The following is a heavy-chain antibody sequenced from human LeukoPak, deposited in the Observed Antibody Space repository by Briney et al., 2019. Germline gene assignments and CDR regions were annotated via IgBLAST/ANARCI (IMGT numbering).Heavy chain of an antibody. CDR1: GFTFSNAW. CDR2: IYTSGTT. Sequence: GGSLRLSCAASGFTFSNAWMSWVRQAPGKGLEWVSVIYTSGTTYYSDSVKGRFTISRDNSKNTLYLQMNSLRAEDTAVYYCARVTGDYDFWSGLYFDYWGQGTLLTVSS. CDR3: ARVTGDYDFWSGLYFDY. J-gene: IGHJ4*02. V-gene: IGHV3-66*01. D-gene: IGHD3-3*01.